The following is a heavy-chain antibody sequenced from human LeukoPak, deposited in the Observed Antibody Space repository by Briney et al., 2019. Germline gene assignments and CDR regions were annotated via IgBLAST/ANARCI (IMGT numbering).Heavy chain of an antibody. V-gene: IGHV4-61*02. D-gene: IGHD2-2*01. J-gene: IGHJ4*02. Sequence: SETLSLTCTVSGGSISSGSCCWSWIRQPAGKGLEWIGRIYTSGGTNYNPSLKSRVTISVDTSKNQFSLKLSSVTAADTAVYYCATSYCSSTSCYDSTFDYWGQGTLVTVSS. CDR3: ATSYCSSTSCYDSTFDY. CDR1: GGSISSGSCC. CDR2: IYTSGGT.